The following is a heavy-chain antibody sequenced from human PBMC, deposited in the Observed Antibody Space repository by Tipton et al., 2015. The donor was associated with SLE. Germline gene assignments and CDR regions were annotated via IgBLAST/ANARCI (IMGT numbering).Heavy chain of an antibody. CDR3: ARGANGGGEEYYYYMDV. CDR2: INHSGST. V-gene: IGHV4-34*01. Sequence: TLSLTCAVYGGSFSGYYWSWIRQPPGKGLEWIGEINHSGSTNYNPSLKSRVTISVDTSKNQFSLKLSSVTAADTAVYYCARGANGGGEEYYYYMDVWGKGTTVTVSS. D-gene: IGHD2-8*01. J-gene: IGHJ6*03. CDR1: GGSFSGYY.